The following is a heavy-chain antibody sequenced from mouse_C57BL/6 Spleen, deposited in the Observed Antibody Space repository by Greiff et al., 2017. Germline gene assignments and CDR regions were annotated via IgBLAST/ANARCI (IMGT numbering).Heavy chain of an antibody. CDR2: IYPGSGNT. D-gene: IGHD2-4*01. J-gene: IGHJ3*01. CDR1: GYSFTSYY. CDR3: ARDDYGHFAY. Sequence: VKLVESGPELVKPGASVKISCKASGYSFTSYYIHWVKQRPGQGLEWIGWIYPGSGNTKYNEKFKGKATLTADTSSSTAYMQLSSLTSEDSAVYYCARDDYGHFAYWGQGTLVTVSA. V-gene: IGHV1-66*01.